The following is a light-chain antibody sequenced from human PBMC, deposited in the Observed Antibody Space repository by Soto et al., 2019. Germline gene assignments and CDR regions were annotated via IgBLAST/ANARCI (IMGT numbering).Light chain of an antibody. Sequence: EIVLTQSPGTLSLSPGERATLSCRASQSFNSIYLAWYQQKPGQAPRLLIYGASSRATGIPDRFSGSGSGTDFTLTISRLEPEDFAVYYCHQYGSSPATFGQGTKVDIK. V-gene: IGKV3-20*01. CDR1: QSFNSIY. CDR3: HQYGSSPAT. CDR2: GAS. J-gene: IGKJ1*01.